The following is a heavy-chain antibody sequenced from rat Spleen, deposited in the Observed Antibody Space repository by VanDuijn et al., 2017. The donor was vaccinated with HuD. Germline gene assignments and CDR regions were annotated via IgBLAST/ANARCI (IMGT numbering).Heavy chain of an antibody. J-gene: IGHJ2*01. V-gene: IGHV2-63*01. Sequence: QVQLKESGPGLVQPSQTLSLTCTVSGFSLTSYNVHWVRQSPGKGLEWMGRMRYNGDTSYNSALISRLTISRDTSKNQVFLKMNSLQTYATGTYYCIRDRCYRYTLFDYWGQGVMVTVSS. CDR2: MRYNGDT. CDR3: IRDRCYRYTLFDY. CDR1: GFSLTSYN. D-gene: IGHD1-2*01.